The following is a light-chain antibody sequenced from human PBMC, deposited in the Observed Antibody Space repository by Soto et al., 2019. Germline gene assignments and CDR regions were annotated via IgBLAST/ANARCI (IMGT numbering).Light chain of an antibody. CDR3: VTWDYNFSFVL. J-gene: IGLJ2*01. V-gene: IGLV1-47*01. CDR2: KSN. CDR1: SSNFASNS. Sequence: QSVLTQPPSASGTPGQRVTISCSGSSSNFASNSVYWYQQVPGTAPKLLIYKSNQRPSGVADRFSGSKSGTSASLAISGLRAEDGAEFYCVTWDYNFSFVLFGGGTKVPVL.